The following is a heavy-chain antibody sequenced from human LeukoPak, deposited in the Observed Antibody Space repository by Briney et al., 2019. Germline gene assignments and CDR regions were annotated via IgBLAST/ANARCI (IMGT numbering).Heavy chain of an antibody. D-gene: IGHD1-1*01. J-gene: IGHJ3*02. CDR1: GFTFDDYA. CDR3: AKDILERGDAFDI. CDR2: ISWNSGSI. Sequence: GGSLRLSCAASGFTFDDYAMHWVRQAPGEGLEWVSGISWNSGSIGYADSVKGRFTISRDNAKNSLYLQMNSLRAEDTALYYCAKDILERGDAFDIWGQGTMVTVSS. V-gene: IGHV3-9*01.